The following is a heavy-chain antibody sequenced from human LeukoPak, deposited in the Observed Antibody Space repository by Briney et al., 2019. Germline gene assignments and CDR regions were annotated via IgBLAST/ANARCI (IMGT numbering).Heavy chain of an antibody. CDR2: IQQHGSET. D-gene: IGHD1-26*01. V-gene: IGHV3-7*01. CDR1: GFIFSNYW. J-gene: IGHJ4*02. CDR3: ASFPWELRPT. Sequence: PGGSLRLSCEGSGFIFSNYWMSWVRQAPGKGLEWVANIQQHGSETYYGDSVKGRFTISRDNAKNSLYLQMNSLRAEDTAVYYCASFPWELRPTWGQGTLVTVSS.